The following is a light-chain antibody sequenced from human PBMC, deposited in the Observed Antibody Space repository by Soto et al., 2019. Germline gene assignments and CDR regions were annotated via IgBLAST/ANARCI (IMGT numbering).Light chain of an antibody. CDR3: QHYDSSRT. CDR2: GTS. J-gene: IGKJ1*01. CDR1: QSVDSTY. V-gene: IGKV3-20*01. Sequence: DIVLTQSPGTLSLSPGESATLSCRASQSVDSTYITWYQQKPGQAPRLLIYGTSGRATGTPDRFSGSGSGTDFTLTISRLEPEDFAVYYCQHYDSSRTFGQGTKVDI.